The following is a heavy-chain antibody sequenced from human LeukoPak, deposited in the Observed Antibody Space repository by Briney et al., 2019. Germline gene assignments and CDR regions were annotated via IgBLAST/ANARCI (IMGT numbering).Heavy chain of an antibody. D-gene: IGHD6-13*01. CDR2: IIPIFGTA. CDR1: GYTFTSYA. Sequence: GASVKVSCKASGYTFTSYAMNWVRQAPGQGLEWMGGIIPIFGTANYAQKFQGRVTITADESTSTAYMELSSLRSEDTAVYYCARSGVQQQDYYYYGMDVWGQGTTVTISS. V-gene: IGHV1-69*13. CDR3: ARSGVQQQDYYYYGMDV. J-gene: IGHJ6*02.